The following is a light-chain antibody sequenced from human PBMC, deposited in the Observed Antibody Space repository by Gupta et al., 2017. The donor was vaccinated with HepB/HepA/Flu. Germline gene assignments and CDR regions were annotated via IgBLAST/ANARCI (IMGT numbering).Light chain of an antibody. V-gene: IGLV3-1*01. CDR1: KLGDKY. CDR3: QAWDSSTAEV. J-gene: IGLJ2*01. CDR2: QDS. Sequence: SYEPTQPPSVSVSPGQTASITCSGDKLGDKYACWYQQKPGQSPVLVMYQDSKRPSGIPERFSGSNSGNTATLTISGTQAMDEADYYCQAWDSSTAEVFGGGTKLTVL.